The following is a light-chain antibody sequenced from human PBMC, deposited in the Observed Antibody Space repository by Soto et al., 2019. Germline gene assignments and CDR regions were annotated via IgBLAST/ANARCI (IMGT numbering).Light chain of an antibody. J-gene: IGKJ1*01. Sequence: DIQMTQSPSTLSASVGDGVTITCRASQSISNRLAWYQQKPGEAPKYLIYDASTLDSGAPSRFSGSGSGTEFTLTISSLQPDDFATYYCQHYNSYSEAFGQGTKVDI. CDR3: QHYNSYSEA. V-gene: IGKV1-5*01. CDR1: QSISNR. CDR2: DAS.